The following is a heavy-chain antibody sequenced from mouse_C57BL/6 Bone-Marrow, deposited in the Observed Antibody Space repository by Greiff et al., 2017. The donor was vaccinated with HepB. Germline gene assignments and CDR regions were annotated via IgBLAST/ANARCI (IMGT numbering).Heavy chain of an antibody. D-gene: IGHD1-1*01. J-gene: IGHJ4*01. CDR1: GFTFSSYA. CDR3: AREDYYGSSYEGFYAMDY. CDR2: ISDGGSYT. Sequence: EVKLVESGGGLVKPGGSLKLSCAASGFTFSSYAMSWVRQTPEKRLEWVATISDGGSYTYYPDNVKGRFTISRDNAKNNLYLQMSHLKSEDTAMYYCAREDYYGSSYEGFYAMDYWGQGTSVTVSS. V-gene: IGHV5-4*01.